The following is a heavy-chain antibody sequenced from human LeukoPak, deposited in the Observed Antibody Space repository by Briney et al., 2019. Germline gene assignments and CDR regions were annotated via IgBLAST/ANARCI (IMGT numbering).Heavy chain of an antibody. CDR2: IYYSGST. CDR3: ARQGPLTTAVTTRTNPFDY. Sequence: SETLSLTCTVSGGSISSSYWGWIRQPPGKGLEWIGYIYYSGSTSYNPSLKSRVTISVDTSKNQFSLKLNSVTAADTAVYYCARQGPLTTAVTTRTNPFDYWGQGTLITVSS. V-gene: IGHV4-59*08. CDR1: GGSISSSY. J-gene: IGHJ4*02. D-gene: IGHD4-11*01.